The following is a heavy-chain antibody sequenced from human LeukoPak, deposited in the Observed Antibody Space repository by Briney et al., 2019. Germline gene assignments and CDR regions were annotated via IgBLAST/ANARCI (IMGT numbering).Heavy chain of an antibody. CDR2: IIAFFGTT. Sequence: ASVKVSCKASGYTFSSYGISWVRQAPGQGLEWMGRIIAFFGTTNYAQKLQGRVTITTDKSTSTAYMELSSLRSDDTAVYYCARSTPYIVVLPAAPTCHYWGQGTLISVSS. J-gene: IGHJ4*02. D-gene: IGHD2-2*01. V-gene: IGHV1-18*01. CDR1: GYTFSSYG. CDR3: ARSTPYIVVLPAAPTCHY.